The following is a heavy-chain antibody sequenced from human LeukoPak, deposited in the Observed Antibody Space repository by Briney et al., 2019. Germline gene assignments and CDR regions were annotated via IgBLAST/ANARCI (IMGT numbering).Heavy chain of an antibody. CDR3: ARHPAPQDYGEGVYFDY. CDR1: GGSISSSSYY. Sequence: SETLSLTCTVSGGSISSSSYYWGWIRQPPGKGLEWIGSIYYSGSTYYNPSLKSRVTISVDTSKNQFSLKLSSVTAADTAVYYCARHPAPQDYGEGVYFDYWGQGTLVTVSS. CDR2: IYYSGST. J-gene: IGHJ4*02. V-gene: IGHV4-39*01. D-gene: IGHD4-17*01.